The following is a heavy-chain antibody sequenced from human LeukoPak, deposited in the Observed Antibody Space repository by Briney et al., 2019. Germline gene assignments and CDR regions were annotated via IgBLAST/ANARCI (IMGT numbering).Heavy chain of an antibody. CDR3: AKDMSGGDCPDY. CDR1: GFSFNDYG. V-gene: IGHV3-20*04. Sequence: GGSLRLSCAASGFSFNDYGMSWVRQAPGQGPEWVSGITWNGGSADYAASVKGRFTISRDNSKNTLYLQMNSLRAEDTAVYYCAKDMSGGDCPDYWGQGTPVTVSS. CDR2: ITWNGGSA. J-gene: IGHJ4*02. D-gene: IGHD2-21*02.